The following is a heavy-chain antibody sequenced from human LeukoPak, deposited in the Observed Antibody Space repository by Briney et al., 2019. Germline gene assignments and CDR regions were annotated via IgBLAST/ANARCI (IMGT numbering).Heavy chain of an antibody. J-gene: IGHJ3*02. CDR3: ASDPITGTPNDAFDI. CDR1: GFTFRSYE. D-gene: IGHD1-20*01. V-gene: IGHV3-48*03. CDR2: LSSSGSAF. Sequence: GGSLRLSCEDSGFTFRSYEMNWVRQAPGKGLEWIAYLSSSGSAFSYADSVKGRFTIARDNAKNSLYLQMNSLRAEDTAVYYCASDPITGTPNDAFDIWGQGTMVTVSS.